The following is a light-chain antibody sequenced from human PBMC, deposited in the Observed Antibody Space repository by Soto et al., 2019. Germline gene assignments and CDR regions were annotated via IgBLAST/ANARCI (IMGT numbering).Light chain of an antibody. J-gene: IGKJ4*01. Sequence: EMVLTQSPATLSLSPGERATLSCGASQSVGRDYLAWYQQKPGLAPRLLIHGASIRATGIPDRFSGSGSGTDFTLIINRLEPEDFAVYFCQQYASSPLTFGGGTEVEIK. CDR2: GAS. CDR1: QSVGRDY. V-gene: IGKV3D-20*01. CDR3: QQYASSPLT.